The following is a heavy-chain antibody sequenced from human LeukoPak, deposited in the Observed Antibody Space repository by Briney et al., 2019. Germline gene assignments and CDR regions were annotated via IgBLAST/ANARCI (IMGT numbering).Heavy chain of an antibody. CDR1: GYTFNTYG. Sequence: GASVKVSCKASGYTFNTYGITWVRQAPGQGLEGMGWISGYSGNTNYEQKLQGRVTMTTDTSTSTAYMELRSLRSDDTAVYYCARARGGSYHPGRYWGQGTLVTVSS. J-gene: IGHJ4*02. V-gene: IGHV1-18*01. D-gene: IGHD1-26*01. CDR3: ARARGGSYHPGRY. CDR2: ISGYSGNT.